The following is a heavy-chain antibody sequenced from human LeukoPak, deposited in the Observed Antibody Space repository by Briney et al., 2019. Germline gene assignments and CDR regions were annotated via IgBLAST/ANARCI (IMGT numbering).Heavy chain of an antibody. D-gene: IGHD3-10*01. Sequence: GASVTVSCKASGYTFTSYGISWVRQAPGQGLEWMGWISAYNGNTNYAQKLQGRVTMTTDTSTSTAYMELRSLRSDDTAVYYCARGGKNYYGSGSPHGPYYFDYWGQGTLATVSS. J-gene: IGHJ4*02. CDR2: ISAYNGNT. CDR3: ARGGKNYYGSGSPHGPYYFDY. V-gene: IGHV1-18*01. CDR1: GYTFTSYG.